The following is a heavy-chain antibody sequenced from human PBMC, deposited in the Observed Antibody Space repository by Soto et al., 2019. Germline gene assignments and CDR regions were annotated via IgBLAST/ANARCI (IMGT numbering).Heavy chain of an antibody. J-gene: IGHJ6*03. D-gene: IGHD2-15*01. CDR1: GYTFTSYG. CDR2: ISAYNGNT. Sequence: ASVKVSCKASGYTFTSYGISWVRQAPGQGLEWMGWISAYNGNTNYAQKLQGRVTMTTDASTSTAYMELRSLRSDDTAVYYCARGGCSGGSCYATANYYYYMAVWGKGTTVTVSS. V-gene: IGHV1-18*01. CDR3: ARGGCSGGSCYATANYYYYMAV.